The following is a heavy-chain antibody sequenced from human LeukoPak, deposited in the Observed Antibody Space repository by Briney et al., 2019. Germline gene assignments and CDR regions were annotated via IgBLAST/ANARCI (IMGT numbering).Heavy chain of an antibody. CDR1: GFTFSSYA. V-gene: IGHV3-23*01. D-gene: IGHD2-2*01. CDR2: ISGSGGST. J-gene: IGHJ5*02. Sequence: QPGGSLRLSCAASGFTFSSYAMSWVRQAPGKGLEWVSAISGSGGSTYYADSMKGRFTISRDNSKNTLYLQMNSLRAEDTAVYYCAKDPTVVVPAARYDRWFDPWGQGTLVTVSS. CDR3: AKDPTVVVPAARYDRWFDP.